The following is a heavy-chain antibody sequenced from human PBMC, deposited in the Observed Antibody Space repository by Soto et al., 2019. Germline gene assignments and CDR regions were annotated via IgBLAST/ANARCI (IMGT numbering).Heavy chain of an antibody. CDR2: IRGSGGST. Sequence: GGSLRLSCAASGFTFSSYAMSWVRQAPGKGLEWVSAIRGSGGSTYYADSVKGRFTISRDNSKNTLYLQMNSLRAEDTAVYYCAKEACAHPGGVVVVPAATPNWFDPWGQGTLVTVSS. V-gene: IGHV3-23*01. J-gene: IGHJ5*02. CDR1: GFTFSSYA. D-gene: IGHD2-2*01. CDR3: AKEACAHPGGVVVVPAATPNWFDP.